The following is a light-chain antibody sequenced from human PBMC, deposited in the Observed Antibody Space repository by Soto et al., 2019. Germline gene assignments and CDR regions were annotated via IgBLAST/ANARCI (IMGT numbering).Light chain of an antibody. J-gene: IGKJ2*01. Sequence: DIQMTQSPSSLSASVGDRVTITCRASKSISFYLNWYQQEPGKAPKVLIYAASSLQSGVPSRFSGSGSGTDFSLTISSLQPEDFATYFCQQSYGTPYTFGQGTKREIK. V-gene: IGKV1-39*01. CDR2: AAS. CDR3: QQSYGTPYT. CDR1: KSISFY.